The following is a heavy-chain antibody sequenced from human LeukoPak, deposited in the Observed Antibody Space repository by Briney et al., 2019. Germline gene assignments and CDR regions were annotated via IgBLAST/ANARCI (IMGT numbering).Heavy chain of an antibody. J-gene: IGHJ5*02. CDR2: IYYNGVT. CDR3: ARHESYGDANWFDP. V-gene: IGHV4-59*08. D-gene: IGHD4-17*01. Sequence: PSETLSLTCTVSGGSIGSYYWNWIRQSPGKGLEWIGYIYYNGVTNYNPSLRSRVTISVDTSKNHFSLKLSSVTAADTAVYYCARHESYGDANWFDPWGQGTLVTVSS. CDR1: GGSIGSYY.